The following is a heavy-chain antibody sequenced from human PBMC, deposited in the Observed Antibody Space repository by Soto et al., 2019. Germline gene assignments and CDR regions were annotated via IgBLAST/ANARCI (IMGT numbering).Heavy chain of an antibody. D-gene: IGHD1-26*01. CDR1: GYNFTSYG. Sequence: QVQLVKSGAEVKKPEASVKVSCKASGYNFTSYGISWERQAPGQGLEWMGWISANTGNTNYPQQLQGSVTMTPDKSPSTAYMELRTLRSDDPAVYYGSIDRGSYAIDYWRQATLVTVSS. CDR3: SIDRGSYAIDY. J-gene: IGHJ4*01. CDR2: ISANTGNT. V-gene: IGHV1-18*01.